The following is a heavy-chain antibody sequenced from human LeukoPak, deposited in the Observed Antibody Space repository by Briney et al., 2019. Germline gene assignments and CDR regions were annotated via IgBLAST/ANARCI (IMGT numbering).Heavy chain of an antibody. D-gene: IGHD6-13*01. Sequence: GGSLRLSCAASGFTFSSYSMNWVCQAPGKGLEWVSYISSSSSTIYYADSVKGRFTISRDNAKNALYLQMNSLRAEDTAVYYCALKLGASSRGDAFDIWGQGTMVTVSS. V-gene: IGHV3-48*01. CDR3: ALKLGASSRGDAFDI. CDR1: GFTFSSYS. J-gene: IGHJ3*02. CDR2: ISSSSSTI.